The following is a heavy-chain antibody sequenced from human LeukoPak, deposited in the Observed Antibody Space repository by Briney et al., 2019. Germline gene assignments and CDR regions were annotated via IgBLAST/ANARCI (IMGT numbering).Heavy chain of an antibody. CDR3: AREDPQTTVPEGMDV. CDR1: GGSISYYY. J-gene: IGHJ6*02. D-gene: IGHD4-17*01. Sequence: PSETLSLTCTVSGGSISYYYWSWIRQSPGKGLEWIGYIYYSGTTNYNPSLKSRVTISVDTSKNQFSLQLRSVAAADTAVYYCAREDPQTTVPEGMDVWGQGTTVTVSS. V-gene: IGHV4-59*01. CDR2: IYYSGTT.